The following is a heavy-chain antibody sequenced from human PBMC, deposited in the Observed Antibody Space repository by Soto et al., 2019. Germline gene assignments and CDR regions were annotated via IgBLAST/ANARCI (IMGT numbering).Heavy chain of an antibody. CDR1: GGSISSYY. D-gene: IGHD2-2*01. Sequence: QVQLQESGPGLVKPSETLSLTCTVSGGSISSYYWSWIRQPPGKGLEWIGYIYYSGSTNYNPSLNSRVTISVDTSKNQFSLKLSSVTAADTAVYYCARLEQYCSSTSCRYYFDYWGQGTLVTVSS. V-gene: IGHV4-59*08. CDR2: IYYSGST. CDR3: ARLEQYCSSTSCRYYFDY. J-gene: IGHJ4*02.